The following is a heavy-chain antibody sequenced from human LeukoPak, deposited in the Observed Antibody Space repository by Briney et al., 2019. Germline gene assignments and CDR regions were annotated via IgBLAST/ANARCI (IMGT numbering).Heavy chain of an antibody. D-gene: IGHD1-20*01. CDR3: ARDNWIEAHYFDY. CDR2: ISSSSYI. Sequence: GGSLRLSCAASGFTFSSYSMNWVRQAPGKGLEWVSSISSSSYIYYADSVKGRFTISRDNAKNSLYLQMNSLRAEDTAVYYCARDNWIEAHYFDYWGQGTLVTVSS. CDR1: GFTFSSYS. V-gene: IGHV3-21*01. J-gene: IGHJ4*02.